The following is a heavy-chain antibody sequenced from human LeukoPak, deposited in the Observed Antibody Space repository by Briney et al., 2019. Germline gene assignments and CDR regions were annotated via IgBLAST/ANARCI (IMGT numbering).Heavy chain of an antibody. CDR1: GFPFDDYA. Sequence: GGSLRLSCAASGFPFDDYAMHWVRQAPGKGLEWVSSITWNSGSIDYAGSVKGRFTISRDNAKNSLYLQMNSLRAEDTAVYYCARAGDYDILTGSFDYWGQGTLVTVSS. V-gene: IGHV3-9*01. J-gene: IGHJ4*02. D-gene: IGHD3-9*01. CDR3: ARAGDYDILTGSFDY. CDR2: ITWNSGSI.